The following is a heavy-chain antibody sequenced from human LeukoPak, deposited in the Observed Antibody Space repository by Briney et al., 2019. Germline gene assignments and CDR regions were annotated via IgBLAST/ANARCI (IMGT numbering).Heavy chain of an antibody. V-gene: IGHV4-38-2*02. D-gene: IGHD3-10*01. CDR2: IYYSGST. CDR3: ARTRYYYNSRSYGAPYYFDY. CDR1: GNSISSGYY. Sequence: PSETLSLTCTVSGNSISSGYYWGWIRQPPGKGLEWIGSIYYSGSTYYKSSLKSRVTISVDTSKNQFSLKLSSVTAADTAVYYCARTRYYYNSRSYGAPYYFDYWGQGTLVTVSS. J-gene: IGHJ4*02.